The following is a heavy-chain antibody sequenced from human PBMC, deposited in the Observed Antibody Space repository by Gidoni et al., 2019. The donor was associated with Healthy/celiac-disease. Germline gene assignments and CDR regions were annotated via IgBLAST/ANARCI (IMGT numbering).Heavy chain of an antibody. CDR1: GFTFSSYS. CDR3: ARDGDIVVVPADDRAFDI. V-gene: IGHV3-21*01. J-gene: IGHJ3*02. Sequence: EVQLVESGGGLVKPGGSLRLSCAASGFTFSSYSMNGVRQAPGKGLEWVSSISSSSSYIYYADSVKGRFTISRDNAKNSLYLQMNSLRAEDTAVYYCARDGDIVVVPADDRAFDIWGQGTMVTVSS. CDR2: ISSSSSYI. D-gene: IGHD2-2*01.